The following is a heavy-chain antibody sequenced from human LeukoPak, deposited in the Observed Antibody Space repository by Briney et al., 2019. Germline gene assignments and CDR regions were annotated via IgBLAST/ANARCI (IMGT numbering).Heavy chain of an antibody. J-gene: IGHJ3*02. D-gene: IGHD3-3*01. CDR3: ARGGSLRFLDPVMSSTYGFDI. Sequence: GGSLRLSCAASGFTFSSYWMHWVRQAPGKGLVWVSRISSDGSRTTYADSVKGRFSISRGNAKNTLYLQMNSLRVEDTAVYYCARGGSLRFLDPVMSSTYGFDIWGQGTMVTVSS. CDR1: GFTFSSYW. V-gene: IGHV3-74*01. CDR2: ISSDGSRT.